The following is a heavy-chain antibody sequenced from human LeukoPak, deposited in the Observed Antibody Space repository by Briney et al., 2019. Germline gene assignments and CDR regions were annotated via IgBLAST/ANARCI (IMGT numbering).Heavy chain of an antibody. CDR1: GGSFSGYY. CDR3: ARVLGLGSYGYEDYFDY. D-gene: IGHD5-18*01. CDR2: INHSGST. Sequence: SETLSLTCAVYGGSFSGYYWSWIRQPPGKGLEWIGEINHSGSTNYNPSLKSRVTISVDTSKDQFSLKLSSVTAADTAVYYCARVLGLGSYGYEDYFDYWGQGTLVTVSS. J-gene: IGHJ4*02. V-gene: IGHV4-34*01.